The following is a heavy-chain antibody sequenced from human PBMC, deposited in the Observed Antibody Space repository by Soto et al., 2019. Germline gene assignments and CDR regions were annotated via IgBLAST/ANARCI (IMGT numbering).Heavy chain of an antibody. Sequence: EVQLLESGGGLVQPGGSLRLSCAASGFTFSSYAMSWVRQAPGKGLEWVSAISGSGGSTYYADSVKGRFTISRDNSKNTLYLQMNSLRAEDTAVYYCAITRVRYCSGGSCYPFDYWGQGTLVTVSS. CDR2: ISGSGGST. D-gene: IGHD2-15*01. V-gene: IGHV3-23*01. J-gene: IGHJ4*02. CDR1: GFTFSSYA. CDR3: AITRVRYCSGGSCYPFDY.